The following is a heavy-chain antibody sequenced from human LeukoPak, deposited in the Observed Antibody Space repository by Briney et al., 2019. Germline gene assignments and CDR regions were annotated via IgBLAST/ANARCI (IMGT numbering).Heavy chain of an antibody. Sequence: GGSLRLSCAASGFTFSSYSMSWVSQAPGKGLEWVSYISSGSNTIYYADSVKGRFTISRDNAKNSLYLQMNSLRDEDTAVYYCARKYEQTWGQGTLVTVSS. J-gene: IGHJ4*02. CDR1: GFTFSSYS. CDR3: ARKYEQT. D-gene: IGHD2-2*01. V-gene: IGHV3-48*02. CDR2: ISSGSNTI.